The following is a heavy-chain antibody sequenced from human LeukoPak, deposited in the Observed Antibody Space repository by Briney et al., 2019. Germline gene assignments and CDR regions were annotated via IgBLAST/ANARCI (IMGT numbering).Heavy chain of an antibody. CDR3: ARAKGLAARPPGY. D-gene: IGHD6-6*01. V-gene: IGHV3-48*03. CDR2: ISSSGSTI. Sequence: PGRSLRLSCAASGFTFSSYEMNWVRQAPGKGLEWVSYISSSGSTIYYADSVKGRFTISRDNAKNSLYLQMNSLRAEDTAVYYCARAKGLAARPPGYWGQGTLVTVSS. CDR1: GFTFSSYE. J-gene: IGHJ4*02.